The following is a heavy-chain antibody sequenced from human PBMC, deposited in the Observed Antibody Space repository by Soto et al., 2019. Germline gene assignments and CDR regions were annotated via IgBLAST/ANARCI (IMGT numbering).Heavy chain of an antibody. CDR3: ARENYYYDSSGQIDY. CDR1: GGSISSYY. D-gene: IGHD3-22*01. J-gene: IGHJ4*02. V-gene: IGHV4-59*01. CDR2: IYYSGST. Sequence: SETLSLTCTVSGGSISSYYWSWIRQPPGKGLEWIGYIYYSGSTNYNPSLKSRVTISVDTSKNQFSLKLSSVTAADTAVYYCARENYYYDSSGQIDYWGQGTLVTVS.